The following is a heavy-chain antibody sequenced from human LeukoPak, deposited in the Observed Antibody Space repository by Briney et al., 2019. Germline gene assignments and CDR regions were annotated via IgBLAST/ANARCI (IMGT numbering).Heavy chain of an antibody. D-gene: IGHD3-3*01. CDR1: GFIFGDYV. CDR3: ARDLRLLEWLYSYYYMDV. V-gene: IGHV3-7*01. CDR2: IKQDGSEK. Sequence: GGSLRLSCTAAGFIFGDYVRSWVRQAPGKGLEWVANIKQDGSEKYYVDSVKGRFTISRDNAKNSLYLQMNSLRAEDTAVYYCARDLRLLEWLYSYYYMDVWGKGTTVTVSS. J-gene: IGHJ6*03.